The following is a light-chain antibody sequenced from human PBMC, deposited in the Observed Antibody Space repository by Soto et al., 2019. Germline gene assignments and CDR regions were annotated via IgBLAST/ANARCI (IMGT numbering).Light chain of an antibody. Sequence: IELTQSPGTLSLSPGERATLSCRASQSVSSSYLAWYQQKPGQAPRLLIYGASSRATGIPDRFSGSGSGTDFTLTISRLEPEDFAVYYCQQYGTSPPGTFGQGTKVDIK. CDR1: QSVSSSY. J-gene: IGKJ1*01. CDR3: QQYGTSPPGT. V-gene: IGKV3-20*01. CDR2: GAS.